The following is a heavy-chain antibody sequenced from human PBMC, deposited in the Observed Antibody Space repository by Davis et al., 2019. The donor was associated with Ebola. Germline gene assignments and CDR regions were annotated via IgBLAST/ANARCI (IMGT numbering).Heavy chain of an antibody. J-gene: IGHJ6*02. Sequence: SETLSLTCAVYGGSFSGYYCSWIRQPPGKGLEWIGEINHSGSTNYNPSLKSRVTISVDTSKNQFSLKLSSVTAADTAVYYCARGWRATMIVVVITTDYGMDVWGQGTTVTVSS. V-gene: IGHV4-34*01. CDR2: INHSGST. CDR3: ARGWRATMIVVVITTDYGMDV. CDR1: GGSFSGYY. D-gene: IGHD3-22*01.